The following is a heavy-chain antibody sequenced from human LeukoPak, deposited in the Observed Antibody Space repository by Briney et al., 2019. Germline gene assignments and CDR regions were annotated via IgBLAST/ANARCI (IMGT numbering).Heavy chain of an antibody. Sequence: ASVKVSCKASGYRFTSYGITWVRQAPGQGLEWMGWISAYNGNTNYAQKLQGRVTLTTDTSTSTAYMELRSLRSDDTAVYYCARDQAATNTQVRFCLDWGQGTLVTVSS. CDR2: ISAYNGNT. CDR3: ARDQAATNTQVRFCLD. CDR1: GYRFTSYG. J-gene: IGHJ4*02. D-gene: IGHD3-9*01. V-gene: IGHV1-18*01.